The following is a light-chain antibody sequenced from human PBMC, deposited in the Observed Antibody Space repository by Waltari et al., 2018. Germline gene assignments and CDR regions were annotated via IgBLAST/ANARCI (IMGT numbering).Light chain of an antibody. CDR1: QSLVYSDGHTY. Sequence: DVVLTQSPLSLSVTLGQPASISCRSSQSLVYSDGHTYLNWFQQRPGHSPRRLIYKVSNRDSGVPDRFSGSGSGTDFTLKISRVEAEDVGVYYCMQGTHWPLTFGGGTKVEIK. V-gene: IGKV2-30*01. J-gene: IGKJ4*01. CDR3: MQGTHWPLT. CDR2: KVS.